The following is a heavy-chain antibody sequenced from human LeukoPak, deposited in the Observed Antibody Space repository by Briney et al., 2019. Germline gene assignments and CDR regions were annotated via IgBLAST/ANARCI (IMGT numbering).Heavy chain of an antibody. Sequence: GGSVRLSCAASGFMFSSYAMTWVRQAPGKGLEWVSSISGSGGFTDYADSVKGRFTISRDNPENTVYLQMSSLRVDDTATYFCAKVGYGDLDHWGQGVLVPVSS. CDR1: GFMFSSYA. CDR3: AKVGYGDLDH. V-gene: IGHV3-23*01. CDR2: ISGSGGFT. J-gene: IGHJ4*02. D-gene: IGHD4-17*01.